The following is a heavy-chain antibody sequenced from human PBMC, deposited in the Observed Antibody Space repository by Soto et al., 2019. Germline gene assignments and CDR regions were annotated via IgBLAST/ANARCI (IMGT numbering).Heavy chain of an antibody. CDR2: IYYSGST. CDR3: ARHYDSSGYYRGLVGHIDY. Sequence: KPSETLSLTCTVSGGSISSSSYYWGWIRQPPGKGLEGIGSIYYSGSTYYNPTLKSRVTISVDTSKNQFSLKLSSVTAADTAVYYCARHYDSSGYYRGLVGHIDYWGQGTLVTVSS. D-gene: IGHD3-22*01. CDR1: GGSISSSSYY. J-gene: IGHJ4*02. V-gene: IGHV4-39*01.